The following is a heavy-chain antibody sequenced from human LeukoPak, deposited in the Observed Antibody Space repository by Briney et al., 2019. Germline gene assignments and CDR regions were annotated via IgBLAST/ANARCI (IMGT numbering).Heavy chain of an antibody. Sequence: SGPGLVKPSQTLSLTCAISGDSVSSNSAAWNWIRQSPSRDLEWLGRTYYRSKWYNDYAVSVKSRITINPDTSKNQFSLQLNSVTPEDTAVYYCARDQGYSSGFYYYYGMDVWGQGTTVTVSS. D-gene: IGHD6-19*01. CDR1: GDSVSSNSAA. J-gene: IGHJ6*02. CDR2: TYYRSKWYN. CDR3: ARDQGYSSGFYYYYGMDV. V-gene: IGHV6-1*01.